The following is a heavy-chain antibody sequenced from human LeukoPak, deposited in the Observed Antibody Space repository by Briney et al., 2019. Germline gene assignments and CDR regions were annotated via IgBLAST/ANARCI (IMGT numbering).Heavy chain of an antibody. J-gene: IGHJ4*02. CDR3: ARFSQYSDSTYHDLDY. V-gene: IGHV4-59*01. D-gene: IGHD3-22*01. CDR1: GGSISGYY. CDR2: IHDSGST. Sequence: SETLSLTCTVSGGSISGYYWSWIRQPPGKGLEWIGYIHDSGSTNYNPSLKSRATISVDTSKNQLSLKVTSVTAADTAVYYCARFSQYSDSTYHDLDYWGQGTLVSVSS.